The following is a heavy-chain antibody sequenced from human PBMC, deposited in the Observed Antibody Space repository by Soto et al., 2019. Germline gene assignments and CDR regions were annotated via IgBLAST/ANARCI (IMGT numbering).Heavy chain of an antibody. Sequence: QVQLEESGGGVVQPGRSLRLSCEASGFTFNTYSMHWVRQPPGKGLEWLAAIWYDGTQKYYADSVKGRFIISRDNSKKTLYLEMNSLRAEETAVYYCARAGRTTVTGLWHFDSWGQGTLVTVSS. CDR1: GFTFNTYS. CDR2: IWYDGTQK. D-gene: IGHD4-17*01. CDR3: ARAGRTTVTGLWHFDS. V-gene: IGHV3-33*01. J-gene: IGHJ4*02.